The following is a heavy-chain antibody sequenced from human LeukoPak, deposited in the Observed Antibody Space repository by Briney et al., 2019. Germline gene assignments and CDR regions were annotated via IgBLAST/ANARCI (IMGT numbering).Heavy chain of an antibody. CDR3: ARDRSDGYNYFFDY. D-gene: IGHD5-24*01. J-gene: IGHJ4*02. Sequence: SVKVSCKASVGTFSSYAISCVRHAPGQGLECMGKIIPIFGTANYAQKLQGRVTITTDESTSTGYMELSSLTSDDTAVYYCARDRSDGYNYFFDYWGQGTLVTVSS. V-gene: IGHV1-69*05. CDR1: VGTFSSYA. CDR2: IIPIFGTA.